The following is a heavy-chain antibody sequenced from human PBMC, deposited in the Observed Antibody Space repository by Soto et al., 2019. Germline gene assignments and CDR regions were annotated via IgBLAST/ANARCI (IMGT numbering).Heavy chain of an antibody. Sequence: VASVKVSCKVSGYTLTELSMHWVRQAPGKGLEWMGGFDPEDGETIYAQKFQGRVTMTEDTSTDTAYMELSSLRSEDTAVYYCATGHYGGNSGAFDIWGQGTMVTVSS. D-gene: IGHD4-17*01. CDR2: FDPEDGET. CDR1: GYTLTELS. J-gene: IGHJ3*02. V-gene: IGHV1-24*01. CDR3: ATGHYGGNSGAFDI.